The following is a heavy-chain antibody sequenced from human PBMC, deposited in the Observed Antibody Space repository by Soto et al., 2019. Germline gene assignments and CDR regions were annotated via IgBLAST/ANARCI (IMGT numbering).Heavy chain of an antibody. CDR3: AGSIVVVPAAIVDNWFDP. Sequence: KTSETLSLTCTVSGGSISSYYWSWIRQPAGKGLEWIGRIYTSGSTNYNPSLKSRVTMSVDTSKNQFSLKLSSVTAADTAVYYCAGSIVVVPAAIVDNWFDPWGQGTLVTVSS. V-gene: IGHV4-4*07. D-gene: IGHD2-2*02. CDR2: IYTSGST. J-gene: IGHJ5*02. CDR1: GGSISSYY.